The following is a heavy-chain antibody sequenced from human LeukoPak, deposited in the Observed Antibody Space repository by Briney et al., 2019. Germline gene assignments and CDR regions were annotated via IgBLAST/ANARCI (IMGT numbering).Heavy chain of an antibody. Sequence: ASVKVSCKASGYTFTGYYMHWVRQAPGQGLEWMGWINPNSGDTNYAQLFQGRATMTRDTSISTAYMELTRLTSDDTAVYYCARWGRFGSGSSRWFDPWGQGTLVTVSS. D-gene: IGHD3-10*01. CDR3: ARWGRFGSGSSRWFDP. CDR1: GYTFTGYY. V-gene: IGHV1-2*02. J-gene: IGHJ5*02. CDR2: INPNSGDT.